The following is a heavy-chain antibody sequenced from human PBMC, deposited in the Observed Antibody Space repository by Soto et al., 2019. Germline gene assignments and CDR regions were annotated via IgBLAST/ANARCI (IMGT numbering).Heavy chain of an antibody. D-gene: IGHD3-22*01. Sequence: PSETLSLTCAVSGGSISSSNLWSWVRQPPGKGLEWIGEIYHSGSTNYNPSLKSRVTISVDKSKNQFSLKLSSVTAADTAVYYCARGSYYYDSSGYYYVGDFDYWGQGTLVTVSS. CDR2: IYHSGST. V-gene: IGHV4-4*02. CDR1: GGSISSSNL. J-gene: IGHJ4*02. CDR3: ARGSYYYDSSGYYYVGDFDY.